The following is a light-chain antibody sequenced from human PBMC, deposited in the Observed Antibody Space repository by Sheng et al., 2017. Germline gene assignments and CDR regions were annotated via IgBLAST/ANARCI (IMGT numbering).Light chain of an antibody. J-gene: IGKJ2*01. CDR3: QQYGDSPPYN. Sequence: EIVLTQSPDTLSLSPGERATLSCRASQSVGSNYLAWFQQKPGQAPRLLIYGASYRATGIPDRFSGSGSGTDFTLTISRLEPEDFAVYYCQQYGDSPPYNFGQGTKLEIK. CDR1: QSVGSNY. V-gene: IGKV3-20*01. CDR2: GAS.